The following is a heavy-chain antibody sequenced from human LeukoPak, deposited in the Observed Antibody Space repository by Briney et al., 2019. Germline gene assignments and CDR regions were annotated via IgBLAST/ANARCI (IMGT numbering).Heavy chain of an antibody. J-gene: IGHJ4*02. CDR2: ISRTGNSI. CDR1: GFTLSSYE. D-gene: IGHD6-13*01. V-gene: IGHV3-48*03. CDR3: ARGPYSSTWYVDY. Sequence: PGGSLRLSCAPSGFTLSSYEMNWVRQAPGKGLEWIPYISRTGNSIYYADSVKGRFTISRESAKYSLYPQMNSLRAEDTAVDYCARGPYSSTWYVDYWGQGTLVTV.